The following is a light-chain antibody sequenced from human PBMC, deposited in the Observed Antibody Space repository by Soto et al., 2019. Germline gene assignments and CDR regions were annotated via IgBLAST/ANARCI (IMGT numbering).Light chain of an antibody. Sequence: EVVLTQSPGTLSLSPGERATLSCRASQSVRSTYLGWYQQKPGQAPRLLIYGASKRQSGVPDRFSGGGSGTDFTLTISRLQPEDFAVYYCQQFSASVTFGGGTKVDIK. J-gene: IGKJ4*01. V-gene: IGKV3-20*01. CDR2: GAS. CDR1: QSVRSTY. CDR3: QQFSASVT.